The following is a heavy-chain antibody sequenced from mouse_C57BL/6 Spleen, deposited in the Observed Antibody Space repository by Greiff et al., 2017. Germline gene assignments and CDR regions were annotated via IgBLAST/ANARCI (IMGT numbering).Heavy chain of an antibody. V-gene: IGHV1-47*01. CDR2: FHPYNDDT. CDR1: GYTFTTYP. CDR3: ARVYDDYDGAWFAY. J-gene: IGHJ3*01. D-gene: IGHD2-4*01. Sequence: QVQLKESGAELVKPGASVKMSCKASGYTFTTYPIEWMKQNHGKSLEWIGNFHPYNDDTKYNEKFKGKATLTVEKSSSTVYLELSRLTSDDSAVYYCARVYDDYDGAWFAYWGQGTLVTVSA.